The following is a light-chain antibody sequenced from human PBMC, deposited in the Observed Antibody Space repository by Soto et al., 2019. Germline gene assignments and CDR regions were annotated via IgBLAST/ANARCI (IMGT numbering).Light chain of an antibody. Sequence: EIVLTQSPATLSLSPGERATLSCRASQSVDSYLAWYQQKPGQAPRLLIYDASNRAAGIPGRFSGSGSVTAFTLSISSLEPEDFAVYYCQQRSNWPLTFGGGTKVDIK. CDR2: DAS. CDR1: QSVDSY. V-gene: IGKV3-11*01. CDR3: QQRSNWPLT. J-gene: IGKJ4*01.